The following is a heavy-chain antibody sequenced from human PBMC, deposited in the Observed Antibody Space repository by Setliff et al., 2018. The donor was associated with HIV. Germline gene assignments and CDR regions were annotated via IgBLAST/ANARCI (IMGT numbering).Heavy chain of an antibody. CDR3: ARENGWLFGWFDP. Sequence: SETLSLTCTVPGDSITSGGYSWTWIRQPPGKALEWVGYIYYSGRTSHSGSTYYNPSVASRITISGDTSKNQFSLKLTSVTAADTAIYYCARENGWLFGWFDPWGQGTPVTVS. CDR2: IYYSGRTSHSGST. D-gene: IGHD3-22*01. J-gene: IGHJ5*02. CDR1: GDSITSGGYS. V-gene: IGHV4-30-4*08.